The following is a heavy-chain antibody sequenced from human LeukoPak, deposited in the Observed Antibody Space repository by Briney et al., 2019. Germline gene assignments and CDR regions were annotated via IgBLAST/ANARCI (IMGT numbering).Heavy chain of an antibody. CDR2: FSATDGST. J-gene: IGHJ3*01. CDR1: GFSFSTYA. CDR3: ARCQIAAGGTGGFDV. V-gene: IGHV3-23*01. Sequence: GVLRLSCAASGFSFSTYAMTWVRQAPAKGLEWVSAFSATDGSTQYAESVKGRFTISKDSTTNTLFLQINSLRAEDTAVYYCARCQIAAGGTGGFDVWGQGTMVTVSS. D-gene: IGHD6-13*01.